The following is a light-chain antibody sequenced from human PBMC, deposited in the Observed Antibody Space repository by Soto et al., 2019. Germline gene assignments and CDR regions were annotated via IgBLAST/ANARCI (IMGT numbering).Light chain of an antibody. CDR1: ASNIGGNS. CDR2: NEN. CDR3: GAWDDSLNGGV. Sequence: QSVLTQPPSASGTPGRRVSISCSGGASNIGGNSVNWYQQFPGTAPKLLINNENRRPSGVPDRFSASKSGTSASLAISGLQSEDEADYYCGAWDDSLNGGVFGGGTKLTVL. J-gene: IGLJ3*02. V-gene: IGLV1-44*01.